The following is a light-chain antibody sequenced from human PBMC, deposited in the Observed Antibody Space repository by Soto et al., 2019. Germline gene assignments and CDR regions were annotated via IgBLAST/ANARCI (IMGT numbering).Light chain of an antibody. V-gene: IGKV3-15*01. CDR3: QEYNTWPWT. Sequence: ETLMTQSPATLSVSPGERATLSCRASQSVNNNLAWYQQTLGQAPRVLIYGASTRATGIPARFTGSGSGTEFILTITSLQSEDSAVYYCQEYNTWPWTFGQGTKVEFK. CDR2: GAS. J-gene: IGKJ1*01. CDR1: QSVNNN.